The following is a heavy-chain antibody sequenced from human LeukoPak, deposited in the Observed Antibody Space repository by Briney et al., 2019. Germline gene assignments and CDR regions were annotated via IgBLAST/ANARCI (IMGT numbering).Heavy chain of an antibody. CDR3: ARDRPIRK. J-gene: IGHJ4*02. CDR1: GFTFSSYA. CDR2: IYSGGST. V-gene: IGHV3-66*01. Sequence: GGSLRLSCAASGFTFSSYAMSWVRQAPGKGLEWVSVIYSGGSTYYADSVKGRFTISRDNSKNTLYLQMNSLRAEDTAVYYCARDRPIRKWGQGTLVTVSS. D-gene: IGHD1-14*01.